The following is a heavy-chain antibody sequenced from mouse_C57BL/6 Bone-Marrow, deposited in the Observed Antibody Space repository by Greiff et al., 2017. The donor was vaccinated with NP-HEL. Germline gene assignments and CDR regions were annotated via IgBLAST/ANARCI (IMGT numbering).Heavy chain of an antibody. CDR2: IYPGSGST. CDR1: GYTFTSYW. CDR3: ATSLYREYDGYYGFHS. J-gene: IGHJ2*01. D-gene: IGHD2-3*01. Sequence: VQLQQSGAELVKPGASVKMSCKASGYTFTSYWITWVKQRPGQGLEWIGDIYPGSGSTNYNEKFKSKATLTVDTSSSTAYMQLSSRTSEDSAVYYCATSLYREYDGYYGFHSWLQGTTLTVSS. V-gene: IGHV1-55*01.